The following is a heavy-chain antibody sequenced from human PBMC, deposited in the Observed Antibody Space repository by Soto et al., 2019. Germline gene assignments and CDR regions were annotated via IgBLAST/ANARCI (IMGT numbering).Heavy chain of an antibody. Sequence: ASVKVSCKASGYTFTSYGISWVRQAPGQGLEWMGWISAYNGNTNYAQKLQGRDTMTTDTSTSTAYMELRSLRSDDTAVYYCARDKQSESYDFWSGYYFHYYGMDVWGQGTTVTSP. V-gene: IGHV1-18*04. CDR2: ISAYNGNT. D-gene: IGHD3-3*01. CDR3: ARDKQSESYDFWSGYYFHYYGMDV. J-gene: IGHJ6*02. CDR1: GYTFTSYG.